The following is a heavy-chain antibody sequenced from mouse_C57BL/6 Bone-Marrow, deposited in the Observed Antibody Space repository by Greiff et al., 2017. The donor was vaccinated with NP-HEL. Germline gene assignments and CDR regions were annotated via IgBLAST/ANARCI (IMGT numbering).Heavy chain of an antibody. D-gene: IGHD3-3*01. Sequence: QVQLQQSGAELVRPGASVKLSCKASGYTFTSYGMSWVKQRPGQGLEWIGVIYPTSGYTYYNEKFKGKATVTADKSSSTAYMELRSLTSEDSAVYYCARGLAGASFDYWGQGTTLTVSS. CDR2: IYPTSGYT. V-gene: IGHV1-81*01. J-gene: IGHJ2*01. CDR3: ARGLAGASFDY. CDR1: GYTFTSYG.